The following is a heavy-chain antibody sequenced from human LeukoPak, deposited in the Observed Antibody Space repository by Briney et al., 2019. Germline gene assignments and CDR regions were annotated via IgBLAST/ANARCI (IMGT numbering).Heavy chain of an antibody. V-gene: IGHV3-30*02. CDR3: AKDQGAARDFDY. CDR1: GFTFSSYG. Sequence: GGSLRLSCAASGFTFSSYGMHWVRQAPGKGLEWVAFIRYDGSNKYYADSVKGRFTISRDNSKNTLYLQMNSLRAEDTAVYYCAKDQGAARDFDYWGQGTLVTVSS. D-gene: IGHD6-25*01. CDR2: IRYDGSNK. J-gene: IGHJ4*02.